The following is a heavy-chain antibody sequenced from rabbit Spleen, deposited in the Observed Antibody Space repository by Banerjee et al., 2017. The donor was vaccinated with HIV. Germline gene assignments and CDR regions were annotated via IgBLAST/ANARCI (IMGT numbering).Heavy chain of an antibody. V-gene: IGHV1S40*01. Sequence: QSLEESGGDLVKPGASLTLTCTASGVSFSSDHYMCWVRQAPGKGLEWIACIEGGSSAFSYFASWAKGRFTIYKTSSTTVTLQMTSLTAADTATYFCARDTSSSFSSYGMDLWGPGTLVTVS. CDR1: GVSFSSDHY. CDR2: IEGGSSAFS. J-gene: IGHJ6*01. D-gene: IGHD1-1*01. CDR3: ARDTSSSFSSYGMDL.